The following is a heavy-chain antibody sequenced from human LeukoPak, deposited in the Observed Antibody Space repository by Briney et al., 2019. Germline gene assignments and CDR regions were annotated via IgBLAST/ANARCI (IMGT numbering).Heavy chain of an antibody. D-gene: IGHD2-2*01. CDR3: ASAVVPAAAFDI. Sequence: SETLSLTCAVSGYSISSGYYWGWIRQPPGKGLEWIGSIYHSGSTYYDPSLKSRVTISVDTSKNQFSLKLSSVTAADTAVYYCASAVVPAAAFDIWGQGTMVTVSS. CDR1: GYSISSGYY. CDR2: IYHSGST. V-gene: IGHV4-38-2*01. J-gene: IGHJ3*02.